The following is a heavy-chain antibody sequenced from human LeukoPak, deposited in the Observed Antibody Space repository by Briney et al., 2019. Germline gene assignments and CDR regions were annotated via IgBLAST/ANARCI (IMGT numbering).Heavy chain of an antibody. J-gene: IGHJ1*01. V-gene: IGHV3-53*01. D-gene: IGHD1-1*01. CDR1: GFTLCDTY. CDR2: IYAGGET. CDR3: AKRMYTPGFLH. Sequence: RGSLRPSCAVSGFTLCDTYIGWVTQAPGKGLEWVSFIYAGGETFYADSVRGRCIISRDNSKNTLYLQMDNLRAEDTAFYHSAKRMYTPGFLHWGQGTLVTVSS.